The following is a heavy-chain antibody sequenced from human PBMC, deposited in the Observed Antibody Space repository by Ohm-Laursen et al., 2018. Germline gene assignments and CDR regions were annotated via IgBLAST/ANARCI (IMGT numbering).Heavy chain of an antibody. CDR2: IVVNSDVT. Sequence: SLRLSCSASGVTLSRHSMNWVRQAPGKGLEWVSSIVVNSDVTYYGDSVKGRFTISRDNAKNSLYLQMNSLRAEDTAVYYCARHDGYGRWGQGTRVTVSS. J-gene: IGHJ4*02. CDR3: ARHDGYGR. D-gene: IGHD5-24*01. CDR1: GVTLSRHS. V-gene: IGHV3-21*01.